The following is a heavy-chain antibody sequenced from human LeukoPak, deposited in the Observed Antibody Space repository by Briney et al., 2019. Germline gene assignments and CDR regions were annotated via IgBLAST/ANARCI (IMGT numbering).Heavy chain of an antibody. V-gene: IGHV3-48*03. CDR3: ARDDAFDI. Sequence: GGSLRLSCAASGFNFNSYEINWVRQAPGKGLEWVSYISGSGSTIYYADSVKGRFTISRDNAKNSAYLLMNSLRGEDAAVYYCARDDAFDIWGQGTMVTVSS. CDR1: GFNFNSYE. J-gene: IGHJ3*02. CDR2: ISGSGSTI.